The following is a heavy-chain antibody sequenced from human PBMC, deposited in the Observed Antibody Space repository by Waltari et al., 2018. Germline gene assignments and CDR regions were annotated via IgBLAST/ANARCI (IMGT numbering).Heavy chain of an antibody. Sequence: EVQLLESGGGLVQPGGSLRLSCAASVFIFSTYGMNWVSQAQGKGLDWVAGISDSGGKTFYADSAKGRFTISRDNSQKTLYLQMNGLGVDDTAVYFCAKERLTVATESFDSWGQGTLVTVSS. CDR2: ISDSGGKT. V-gene: IGHV3-23*01. D-gene: IGHD4-17*01. CDR1: VFIFSTYG. J-gene: IGHJ4*02. CDR3: AKERLTVATESFDS.